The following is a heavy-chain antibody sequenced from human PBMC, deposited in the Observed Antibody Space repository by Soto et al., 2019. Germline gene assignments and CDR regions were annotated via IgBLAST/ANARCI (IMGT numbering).Heavy chain of an antibody. D-gene: IGHD3-9*01. Sequence: ASVKVSCKASGYTFTSYGISWVRQAPGQGLEWMGWISAYNGNTNYAQKLQGRVTMTTDTSTSTAYMELRSLRSDDTAVYYCARVVRYFDWLLQTNWLDLWGQGNLVTVSS. CDR2: ISAYNGNT. V-gene: IGHV1-18*01. J-gene: IGHJ5*02. CDR1: GYTFTSYG. CDR3: ARVVRYFDWLLQTNWLDL.